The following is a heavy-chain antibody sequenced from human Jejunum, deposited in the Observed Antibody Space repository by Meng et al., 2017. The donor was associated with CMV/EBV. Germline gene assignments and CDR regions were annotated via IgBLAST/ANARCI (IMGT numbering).Heavy chain of an antibody. Sequence: FSPTCVVSGGSLIGTNWWNWVRQPPGGGLEWIGEIFHSGATNYNPSLKSRVTISIDNSKNQFSLKLTSVTAADTAVYFCGDPPAGYWGQGVLVTVSS. CDR3: GDPPAGY. V-gene: IGHV4-4*01. J-gene: IGHJ4*02. CDR1: GGSLIGTNW. CDR2: IFHSGAT.